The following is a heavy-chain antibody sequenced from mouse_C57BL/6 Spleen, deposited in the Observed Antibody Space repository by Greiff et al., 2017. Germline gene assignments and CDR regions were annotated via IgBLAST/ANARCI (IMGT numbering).Heavy chain of an antibody. CDR2: INPNNGGT. CDR3: ARPPLSTVVATPFAY. Sequence: EVKLQQSGPELVKPGASVKISCKASGYTFTDYYMNWVKQSHGKSLEWIGDINPNNGGTSYNQKFKGKATLTVDKSSSTAYMELRSLTSEDSAVYYCARPPLSTVVATPFAYWGQGTLVTVSA. V-gene: IGHV1-26*01. CDR1: GYTFTDYY. J-gene: IGHJ3*01. D-gene: IGHD1-1*01.